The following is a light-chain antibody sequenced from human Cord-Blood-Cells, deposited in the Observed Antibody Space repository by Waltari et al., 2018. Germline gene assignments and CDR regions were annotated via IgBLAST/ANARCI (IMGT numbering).Light chain of an antibody. CDR3: SSYTSSSTYV. CDR1: SSDVGGYNY. J-gene: IGLJ1*01. CDR2: DVS. Sequence: QSALTQPASVSGSPGQSITISCPGTSSDVGGYNYVPWYQQHPGKAPKLMIYDVSNRPAGVSNLFSGSKSGNTASLTISGLQAEDEADYYCSSYTSSSTYVFGTGTKVTVL. V-gene: IGLV2-14*01.